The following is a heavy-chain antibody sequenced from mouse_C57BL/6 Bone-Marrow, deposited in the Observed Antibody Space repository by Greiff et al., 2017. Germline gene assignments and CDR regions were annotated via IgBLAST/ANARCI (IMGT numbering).Heavy chain of an antibody. CDR3: AKFDGYPYAMDY. CDR2: IWRGGST. V-gene: IGHV2-5*01. CDR1: GFSLTSYG. J-gene: IGHJ4*01. Sequence: VQGVESGPGLVQPSQSLSITCTVSGFSLTSYGVHWVRQSPGKGLEWLGVIWRGGSTDYNAAFMSRLSITKDNSKSQVFFKMNSLQADDTAIYYCAKFDGYPYAMDYWGQGTSVTVSS. D-gene: IGHD2-3*01.